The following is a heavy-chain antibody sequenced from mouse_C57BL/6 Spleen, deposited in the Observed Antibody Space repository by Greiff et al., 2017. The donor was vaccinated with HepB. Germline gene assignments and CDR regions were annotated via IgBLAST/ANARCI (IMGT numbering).Heavy chain of an antibody. V-gene: IGHV5-6*02. Sequence: EVKVVESGGDLVKPGGSLKLSCAASGFTFSSYGMSWVRQTPDKRLEWVATISSGGSYTYYPDSVKGRFTISRDNAKNTLYLQMSSLKSEDTAMYYCARRGWDGKDYFDYWGQGTTLTVSS. CDR1: GFTFSSYG. CDR2: ISSGGSYT. D-gene: IGHD4-1*01. J-gene: IGHJ2*01. CDR3: ARRGWDGKDYFDY.